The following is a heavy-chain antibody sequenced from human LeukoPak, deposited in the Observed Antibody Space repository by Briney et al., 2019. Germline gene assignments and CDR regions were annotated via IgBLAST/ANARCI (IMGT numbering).Heavy chain of an antibody. CDR1: GVSIISSNYY. Sequence: SETLSLTCTVSGVSIISSNYYWGWFRQPPRKSLEWIASVFYTGNTRHNPSLKSRVTISVDTSKNEFSLNLSSVTAEDTAVYYCARRLGSSADGILKYYFDYWGQGTLVTVSS. CDR2: VFYTGNT. V-gene: IGHV4-39*01. CDR3: ARRLGSSADGILKYYFDY. J-gene: IGHJ4*02. D-gene: IGHD6-13*01.